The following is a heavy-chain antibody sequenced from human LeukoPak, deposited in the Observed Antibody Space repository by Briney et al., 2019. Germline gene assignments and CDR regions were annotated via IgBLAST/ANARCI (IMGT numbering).Heavy chain of an antibody. J-gene: IGHJ4*02. Sequence: ASVKVSCKASGYSFTSQAINWVRHAPGQGLQWMGWVNTTTGNPTYAQCFTGRSVFSFDTSVSTAYLQISSLKAEDTAVYYCVGAETSVGYFDYWGQGPLVTVSS. D-gene: IGHD3-10*01. CDR1: GYSFTSQA. CDR2: VNTTTGNP. CDR3: VGAETSVGYFDY. V-gene: IGHV7-4-1*02.